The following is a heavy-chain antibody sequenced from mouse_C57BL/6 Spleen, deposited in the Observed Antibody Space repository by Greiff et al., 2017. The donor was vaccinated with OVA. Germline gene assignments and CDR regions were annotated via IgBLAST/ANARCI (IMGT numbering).Heavy chain of an antibody. CDR1: GYAFSSSW. Sequence: QVQLKQSGPELVKPGASVKISCKASGYAFSSSWMNWVKQRPGKGLEWIGRIYPGDGDTNYNGKFKGKATLTADKSSSTAYMQLSSLTSEDSAVYFCASCTTVPYFDYWGQGTTLTVSS. J-gene: IGHJ2*01. CDR3: ASCTTVPYFDY. V-gene: IGHV1-82*01. CDR2: IYPGDGDT. D-gene: IGHD1-1*01.